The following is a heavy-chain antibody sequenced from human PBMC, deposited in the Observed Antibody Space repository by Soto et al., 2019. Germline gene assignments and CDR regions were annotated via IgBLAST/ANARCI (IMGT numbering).Heavy chain of an antibody. CDR1: GYTFTGYY. J-gene: IGHJ4*02. V-gene: IGHV1-2*02. CDR3: ASLRPFAADRYFDY. D-gene: IGHD6-13*01. Sequence: QVQLVQSGAEVKKPGASVKVSCKASGYTFTGYYMHWVRQAPGQGLEWMGWINPNSGGTDNAQKFQGRGTMTRDMSSSTAYMELSRLRSDETSVYYCASLRPFAADRYFDYWGQGTLVTVAS. CDR2: INPNSGGT.